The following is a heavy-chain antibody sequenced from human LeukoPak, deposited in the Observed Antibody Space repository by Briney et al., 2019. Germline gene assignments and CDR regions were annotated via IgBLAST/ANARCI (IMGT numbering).Heavy chain of an antibody. D-gene: IGHD3-10*01. V-gene: IGHV3-23*01. J-gene: IGHJ4*02. CDR3: AKDQRFG. Sequence: GGSLRLSCATSGFTFSNYAMSWVRQAPGKGLEGVSAISGSGGRTYYADSVRGRFTISRDNSKNTLYLQMNSLRAEDTAVYYCAKDQRFGWGQGTLVTVSS. CDR1: GFTFSNYA. CDR2: ISGSGGRT.